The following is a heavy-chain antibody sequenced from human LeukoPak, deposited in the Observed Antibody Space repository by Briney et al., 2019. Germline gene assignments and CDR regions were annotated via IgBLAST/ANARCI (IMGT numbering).Heavy chain of an antibody. D-gene: IGHD2-21*01. Sequence: GASVKVSCTASDDSFTSYGLSWVRQAPGQGLEWMGWIATYNGDTKYAQKFQGRVTMTTEISTNTAYLELRSLRFDDTAVYYCARDRVATRPYYYDSWGQGTLVTVSS. CDR1: DDSFTSYG. J-gene: IGHJ4*02. V-gene: IGHV1-18*01. CDR3: ARDRVATRPYYYDS. CDR2: IATYNGDT.